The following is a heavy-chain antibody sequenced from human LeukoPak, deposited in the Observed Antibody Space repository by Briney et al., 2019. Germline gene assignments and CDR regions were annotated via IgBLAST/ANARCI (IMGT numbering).Heavy chain of an antibody. CDR3: AKRGSSGSYYFDS. J-gene: IGHJ4*01. CDR2: LNNVGGA. CDR1: GFTFSSYA. V-gene: IGHV3-23*01. Sequence: GGSLRLSCAASGFTFSSYAMSWVRQAPGKGLEWVSTLNNVGGAFYADSVKGRFTISRDNSKNTLYVQMNSLRADDTAVYYCAKRGSSGSYYFDSWGHGTLVTDSS. D-gene: IGHD6-19*01.